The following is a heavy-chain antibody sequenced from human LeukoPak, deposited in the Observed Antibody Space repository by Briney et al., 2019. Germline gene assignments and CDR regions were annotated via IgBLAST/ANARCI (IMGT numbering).Heavy chain of an antibody. CDR3: TRGSSLECGDCYWIS. V-gene: IGHV3-73*01. J-gene: IGHJ5*02. Sequence: GGSLRLSCAASGFTFSGSAMHWVRQASGKGLEWVGRIRSKANSYATAYAASVKGRFTISRDDSKNTAYLQMNSLKTEDTAVYYCTRGSSLECGDCYWISWGQGTLVTVSS. CDR1: GFTFSGSA. D-gene: IGHD2-21*02. CDR2: IRSKANSYAT.